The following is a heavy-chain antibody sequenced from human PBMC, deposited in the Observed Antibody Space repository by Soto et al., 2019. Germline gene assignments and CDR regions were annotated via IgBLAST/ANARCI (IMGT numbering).Heavy chain of an antibody. V-gene: IGHV1-46*01. CDR3: ARDPEPFLEWFYYYYYGMDV. CDR1: GNTFSNYY. Sequence: ASLKVSCKASGNTFSNYYIHWVRQAPGQGLEWMGTSNPSGGHTTYAQKFLGRVTMTTDTSTSTAYMELRSLRSDDTAVYYCARDPEPFLEWFYYYYYGMDVWGQGTTVTVSS. CDR2: SNPSGGHT. J-gene: IGHJ6*02. D-gene: IGHD3-3*02.